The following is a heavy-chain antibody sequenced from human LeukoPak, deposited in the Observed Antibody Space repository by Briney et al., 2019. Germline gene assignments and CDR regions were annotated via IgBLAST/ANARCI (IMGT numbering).Heavy chain of an antibody. V-gene: IGHV1-24*01. Sequence: ASVKVSCKVSGYTLTELSMHWVRQAPGQGLEWMGGITPTYGLVHYAQKFQGRVTLTTDTSTGTADLEMNSLTFEDTAVYYCATGTNGLYGSNRFQGYFDDWGQGTLVTVLS. D-gene: IGHD6-13*01. CDR1: GYTLTELS. CDR3: ATGTNGLYGSNRFQGYFDD. CDR2: ITPTYGLV. J-gene: IGHJ4*02.